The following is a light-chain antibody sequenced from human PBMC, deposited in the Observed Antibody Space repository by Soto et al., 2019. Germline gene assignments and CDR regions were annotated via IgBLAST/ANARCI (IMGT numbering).Light chain of an antibody. CDR3: SSYTSISTLVV. J-gene: IGLJ2*01. Sequence: QSALTQPASVSGSPGQSITISCTGTSSDVGGYNYVSWYQHHPGKAPKLMIYEVSYRPSGVSNRFSGSKSGNTASLTISGLQAEDEADYYCSSYTSISTLVVFGGGTKLTVL. CDR2: EVS. V-gene: IGLV2-14*01. CDR1: SSDVGGYNY.